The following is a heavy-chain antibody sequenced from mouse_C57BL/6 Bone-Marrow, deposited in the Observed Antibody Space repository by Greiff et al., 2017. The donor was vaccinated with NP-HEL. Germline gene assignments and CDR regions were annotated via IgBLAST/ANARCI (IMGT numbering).Heavy chain of an antibody. CDR3: ARGGDYDEISDY. V-gene: IGHV1-81*01. Sequence: QVQLKESGAELARPGASVKLSCKASGYTFTSYGISWVKQRTGQGLEWIGEIYPRSGNTYYNEKFKGKATLTADKSSSTAYMELRSLTSEDSAVYFCARGGDYDEISDYWGQGTTLTVSS. CDR2: IYPRSGNT. CDR1: GYTFTSYG. J-gene: IGHJ2*01. D-gene: IGHD2-4*01.